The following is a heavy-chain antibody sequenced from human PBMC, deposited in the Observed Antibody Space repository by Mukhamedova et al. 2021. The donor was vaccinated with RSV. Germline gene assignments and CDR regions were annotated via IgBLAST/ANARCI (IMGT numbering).Heavy chain of an antibody. Sequence: SYDGSNKYYADSVKGRFTISRDNSKNTLYLQMNSLRAEDTAVYYCARDRDRRWLQIAVTYWGQGTLVTVSS. V-gene: IGHV3-30*01. CDR2: SYDGSNK. J-gene: IGHJ4*02. CDR3: ARDRDRRWLQIAVTY. D-gene: IGHD5-24*01.